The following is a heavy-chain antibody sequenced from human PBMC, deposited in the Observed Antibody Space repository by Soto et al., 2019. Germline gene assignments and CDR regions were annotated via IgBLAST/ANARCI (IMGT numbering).Heavy chain of an antibody. CDR2: ISAYNGNT. Sequence: GASVKVSCKASGYTFTSYGISWVRQAPGQGLEWMGWISAYNGNTNYAQKLQGRVTMTTDTSTSTAYMELRSLRSDDTAVYYCARDSLGYCSSTSCYVEFGGWFDPWGQGTLVTVSS. J-gene: IGHJ5*02. V-gene: IGHV1-18*01. CDR1: GYTFTSYG. D-gene: IGHD2-2*01. CDR3: ARDSLGYCSSTSCYVEFGGWFDP.